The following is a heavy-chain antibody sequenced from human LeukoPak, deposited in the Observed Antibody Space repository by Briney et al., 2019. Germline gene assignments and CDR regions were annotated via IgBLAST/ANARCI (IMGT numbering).Heavy chain of an antibody. CDR3: AKDLDYYDSPAGY. CDR1: GFTFSSYA. V-gene: IGHV3-33*06. D-gene: IGHD3-22*01. J-gene: IGHJ4*02. Sequence: GGSLRLSCAASGFTFSSYAMSWVRQAPGKGLEWVAVIWYDGSNKYYADSVKGRFTISRDNSKNTLYLQMKSLRAEDTAVYYCAKDLDYYDSPAGYWGQGTLVTVSS. CDR2: IWYDGSNK.